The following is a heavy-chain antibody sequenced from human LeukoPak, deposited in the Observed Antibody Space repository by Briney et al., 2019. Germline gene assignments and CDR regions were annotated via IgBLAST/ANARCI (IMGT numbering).Heavy chain of an antibody. J-gene: IGHJ4*02. Sequence: SETLSLTCAVYGGSFSGYYWSWIRQPPGKGLEWIGEINHSGSTNYNPSLKSRVIISVDTSKNQFSLKLSSVTAADTAVYYCARGYTIFGEPPGYWGQGTLVTVSS. CDR2: INHSGST. D-gene: IGHD3-3*01. CDR1: GGSFSGYY. CDR3: ARGYTIFGEPPGY. V-gene: IGHV4-34*01.